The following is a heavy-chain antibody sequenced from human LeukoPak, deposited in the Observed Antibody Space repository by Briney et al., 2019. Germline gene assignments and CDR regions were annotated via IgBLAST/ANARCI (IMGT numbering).Heavy chain of an antibody. CDR2: INSNDDK. J-gene: IGHJ4*02. Sequence: SGPTLVNPTQTLTLTCTFSGFSLSTSGVGVVWIRQPPGKGLEWLALINSNDDKRYRPSLKNRLTITKDISKNQVILTMTNMDPVDTATYYCAHRRSGMGSIYFDSWGQGTPVSVSS. D-gene: IGHD1-26*01. V-gene: IGHV2-5*01. CDR1: GFSLSTSGVG. CDR3: AHRRSGMGSIYFDS.